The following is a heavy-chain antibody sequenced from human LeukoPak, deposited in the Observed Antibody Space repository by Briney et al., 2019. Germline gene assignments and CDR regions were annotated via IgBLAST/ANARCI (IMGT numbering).Heavy chain of an antibody. CDR3: ARGRFILGATAVDY. D-gene: IGHD1-26*01. V-gene: IGHV3-74*01. J-gene: IGHJ4*02. Sequence: GGSLRLSCAASGFTFSSYWMHWVRQAPGKGLVWVSRINSDGSSTSYADSVKGRFTISRDNAKNTLYLQMNSLRAEDTAVYYCARGRFILGATAVDYWGQGTLVTVSS. CDR1: GFTFSSYW. CDR2: INSDGSST.